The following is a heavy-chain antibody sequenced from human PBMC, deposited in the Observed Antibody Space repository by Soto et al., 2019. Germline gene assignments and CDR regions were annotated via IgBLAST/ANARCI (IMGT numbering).Heavy chain of an antibody. J-gene: IGHJ3*01. D-gene: IGHD1-26*01. CDR1: GGTFSNYA. CDR3: ARAGTGSYLNAFDV. V-gene: IGHV1-69*13. Sequence: SVKVSCKASGGTFSNYALSWVRQAPGQGLEWMGGIIPVFGPAHYAQKFQGRVTITADESTSTAYVELSSLRSEDAAVYYCARAGTGSYLNAFDVWGQGTMVTVSS. CDR2: IIPVFGPA.